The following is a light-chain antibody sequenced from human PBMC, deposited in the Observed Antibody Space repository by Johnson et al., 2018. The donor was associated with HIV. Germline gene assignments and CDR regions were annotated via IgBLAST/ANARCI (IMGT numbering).Light chain of an antibody. V-gene: IGLV1-51*01. J-gene: IGLJ1*01. CDR3: GTWDSSLSAYV. CDR1: SSNIGNNY. Sequence: SVLTQPPSVSAAPGQKVTISCSGSSSNIGNNYVSWYQQLPGTAPKLLIYHNNKRPSGIPDRFSGSKSGTSATLGITGLQTGDEADYYCGTWDSSLSAYVFGTGTKVTVL. CDR2: HNN.